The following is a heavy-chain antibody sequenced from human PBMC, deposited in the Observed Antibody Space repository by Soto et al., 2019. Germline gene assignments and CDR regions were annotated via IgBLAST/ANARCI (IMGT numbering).Heavy chain of an antibody. CDR3: ARATSTSYDILTGYYRHYHLAV. V-gene: IGHV1-18*01. Sequence: ASVKVSCKASGYTFTSYGISWVRQAPGQGLEWMGWISAYNGNTNYAQKLQGRVTMTTDTSTSTAYMELRSLRSDDTAVYYCARATSTSYDILTGYYRHYHLAVWGKGTTVTVSS. D-gene: IGHD3-9*01. CDR2: ISAYNGNT. J-gene: IGHJ6*03. CDR1: GYTFTSYG.